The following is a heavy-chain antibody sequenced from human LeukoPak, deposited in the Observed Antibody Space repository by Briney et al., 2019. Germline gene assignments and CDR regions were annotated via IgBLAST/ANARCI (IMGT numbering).Heavy chain of an antibody. Sequence: ASVKVSCKXSGYTFTSHGISWVRQAPRQGLEWMGWISAYNGNTNYAQKLQGRVTMTTDTSTSTAYMELRSLRSDDTAVYYCAREEWELLNGHQFDYWGQGTLVTVSS. D-gene: IGHD1-26*01. CDR1: GYTFTSHG. J-gene: IGHJ4*02. CDR2: ISAYNGNT. V-gene: IGHV1-18*01. CDR3: AREEWELLNGHQFDY.